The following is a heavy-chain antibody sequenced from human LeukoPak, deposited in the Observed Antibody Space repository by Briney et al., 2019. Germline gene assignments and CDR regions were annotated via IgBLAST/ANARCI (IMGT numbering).Heavy chain of an antibody. J-gene: IGHJ4*02. D-gene: IGHD2-2*01. V-gene: IGHV1-18*01. CDR2: ISAYNGNT. Sequence: GASVTVSCKASGYTFTSYGISWVRQAPGQGLEWMGWISAYNGNTNYAQKLQGRVTMTTDTSTSTAYMELRSLRSDDTAVYYCARYCSSTSCYSFDYWGQGTLVTVSS. CDR3: ARYCSSTSCYSFDY. CDR1: GYTFTSYG.